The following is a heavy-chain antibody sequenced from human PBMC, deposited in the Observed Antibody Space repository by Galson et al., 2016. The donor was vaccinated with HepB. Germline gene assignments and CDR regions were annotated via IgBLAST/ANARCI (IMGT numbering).Heavy chain of an antibody. J-gene: IGHJ6*02. V-gene: IGHV2-70*01. Sequence: PALVKPTQTLTLTCTFSGFSLSTSGMCVSWIRQPPGKALEWLALIDWDKDKYYSTSLKTRLTISKDTSKSQVVLTMTNMDPVDTATYYCARMKNYYYGMDVWGQGTTVTVSS. CDR3: ARMKNYYYGMDV. CDR2: IDWDKDK. CDR1: GFSLSTSGMC.